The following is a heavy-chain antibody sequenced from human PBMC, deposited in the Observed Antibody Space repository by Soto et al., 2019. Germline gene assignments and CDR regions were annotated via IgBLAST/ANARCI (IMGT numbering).Heavy chain of an antibody. D-gene: IGHD2-2*01. J-gene: IGHJ4*02. Sequence: GGSLRLSCAASGFTFSSYAMSWVRQAPGKGLEWVSAISGSGGSTYYADSVKGRFTISRDNSKNTLYLQMNSLRAEDTAVYYCAKDRGGLDCSSTSCSPLFDYWGQGTLVTVSS. CDR2: ISGSGGST. CDR1: GFTFSSYA. V-gene: IGHV3-23*01. CDR3: AKDRGGLDCSSTSCSPLFDY.